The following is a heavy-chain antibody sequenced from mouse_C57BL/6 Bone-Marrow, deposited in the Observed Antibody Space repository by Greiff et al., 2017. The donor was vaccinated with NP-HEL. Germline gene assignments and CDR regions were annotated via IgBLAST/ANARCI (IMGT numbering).Heavy chain of an antibody. CDR1: GYSITSGYY. CDR3: ARYRDLLLRSYYFDY. D-gene: IGHD1-1*01. Sequence: VQLQESGPGLVKPSQSLSLTCSVTGYSITSGYYWNWIRQFPGNKLEWMGYISYDGSNNYNPSLKNRISITRDTSKNQFFLKLNSVTTEDTATYYCARYRDLLLRSYYFDYWGQGTTLTVSS. CDR2: ISYDGSN. J-gene: IGHJ2*01. V-gene: IGHV3-6*01.